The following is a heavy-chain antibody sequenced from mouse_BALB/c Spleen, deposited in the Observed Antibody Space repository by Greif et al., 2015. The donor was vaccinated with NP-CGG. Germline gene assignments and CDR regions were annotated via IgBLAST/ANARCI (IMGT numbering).Heavy chain of an antibody. CDR3: TRETTATWYFDV. CDR1: GFTFSNYW. Sequence: EVKLMESGGGLVQPGGSMKLSCVASGFTFSNYWMNWVRQSPEKGLEWVAEIRLKSNNYATHYAESVKGRFTISRDDSKSSVYLQMNNLRAEDTGIYYCTRETTATWYFDVWGAGTTVTVSP. CDR2: IRLKSNNYAT. J-gene: IGHJ1*01. D-gene: IGHD1-2*01. V-gene: IGHV6-6*02.